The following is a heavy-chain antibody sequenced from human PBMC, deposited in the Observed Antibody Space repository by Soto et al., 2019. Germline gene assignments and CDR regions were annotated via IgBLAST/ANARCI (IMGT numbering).Heavy chain of an antibody. CDR1: AGSVSIGSHY. V-gene: IGHV4-61*01. D-gene: IGHD6-6*01. CDR3: ARYLSDDLSSFDAFDF. J-gene: IGHJ3*01. Sequence: SETLSLTCTVSAGSVSIGSHYWSWIRQPPGKGLEWIAYIYHSGSTDYNPSLRSRVTISVDLSKNQFSLRLDSVTAADTAVYYCARYLSDDLSSFDAFDFWGQGTMVTVSS. CDR2: IYHSGST.